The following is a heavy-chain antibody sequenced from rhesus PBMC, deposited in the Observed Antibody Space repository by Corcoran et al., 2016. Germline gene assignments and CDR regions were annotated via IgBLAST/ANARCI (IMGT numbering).Heavy chain of an antibody. J-gene: IGHJ4*01. Sequence: EVQLVQSGAEVKRPGESLKISCKTSGYSFTSYWISWVRQMPGKGLEWMGAIDPSDSDTRYSPSFQCQGTISADKSISTAYLQWSSLKASDTATYYCATLLPGNVAYWGQGVLVTVSS. V-gene: IGHV5-2*01. D-gene: IGHD1-38*01. CDR2: IDPSDSDT. CDR1: GYSFTSYW. CDR3: ATLLPGNVAY.